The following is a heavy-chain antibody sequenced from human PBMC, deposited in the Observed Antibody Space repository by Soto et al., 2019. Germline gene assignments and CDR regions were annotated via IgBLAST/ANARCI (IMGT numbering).Heavy chain of an antibody. CDR3: ARDRDGDRALDY. Sequence: QVQLQESGPGQVKPSETLSVTCTVSGGSISSGGYFWSWVLQRPGQGLEWIGYINYSGRTSYSPSLQSRVTMSVDTSNQFSLKLTSVTAADTAVYYCARDRDGDRALDYWGQGTLVTVSP. D-gene: IGHD2-21*02. CDR2: INYSGRT. CDR1: GGSISSGGYF. V-gene: IGHV4-31*03. J-gene: IGHJ4*02.